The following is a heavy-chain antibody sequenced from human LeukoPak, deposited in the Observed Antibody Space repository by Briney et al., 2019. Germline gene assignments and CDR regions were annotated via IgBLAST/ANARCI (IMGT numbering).Heavy chain of an antibody. CDR2: ISGSGGST. D-gene: IGHD2-2*01. J-gene: IGHJ4*02. Sequence: GALRLSCAASGFTFSSYAMSWVRQAPGKGLEWVSAISGSGGSTYYADSVKGRFTISRDNSKNTLYLQMNSLRAEDTAVYYCAKTSRYCSSTSCYFDYWGQGTLVTVSS. CDR1: GFTFSSYA. CDR3: AKTSRYCSSTSCYFDY. V-gene: IGHV3-23*01.